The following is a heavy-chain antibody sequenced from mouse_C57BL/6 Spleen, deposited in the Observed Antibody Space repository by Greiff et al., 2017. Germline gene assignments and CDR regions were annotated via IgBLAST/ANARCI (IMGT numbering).Heavy chain of an antibody. Sequence: VQLQQPGAELVMPGASVKLSCKASGYTFTSYWMHWVKQRPGQGLEWIGEIDPSDSYTNYNQKFKGKSTLTVDKSSSTAYMQLSSLTSEDSAVYYCARASYYYGSSPDYWGQGTTLTVSS. CDR3: ARASYYYGSSPDY. V-gene: IGHV1-69*01. CDR1: GYTFTSYW. D-gene: IGHD1-1*01. CDR2: IDPSDSYT. J-gene: IGHJ2*01.